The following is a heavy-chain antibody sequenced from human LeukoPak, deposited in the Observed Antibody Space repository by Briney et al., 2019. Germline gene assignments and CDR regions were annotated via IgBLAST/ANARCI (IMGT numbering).Heavy chain of an antibody. CDR1: GFTVSSNY. D-gene: IGHD1-14*01. Sequence: GGSLRLSCAASGFTVSSNYMNWVRQAPGKGLEWVSSISTSSSYIHYADSVKGRFTISRDNAKNSLYLQMNSLRAGDTAVYYCARGTLNIPGEHGAFDYWGQGTLVTVSS. V-gene: IGHV3-21*01. J-gene: IGHJ4*02. CDR2: ISTSSSYI. CDR3: ARGTLNIPGEHGAFDY.